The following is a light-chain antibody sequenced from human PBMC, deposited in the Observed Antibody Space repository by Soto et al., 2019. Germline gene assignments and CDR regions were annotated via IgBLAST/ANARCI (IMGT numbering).Light chain of an antibody. CDR1: QSLLYSNGYNY. CDR3: MQALQTPPYT. V-gene: IGKV2-28*01. J-gene: IGKJ2*01. CDR2: LGS. Sequence: DIVMTQSPLSLPVTPGEPASISCRSSQSLLYSNGYNYLDWYLQKPGQSPQVLIYLGSNRASGVPDRFSGSGSGTDFTLKISRVEAEDVGVYYCMQALQTPPYTFGQGTKLEIK.